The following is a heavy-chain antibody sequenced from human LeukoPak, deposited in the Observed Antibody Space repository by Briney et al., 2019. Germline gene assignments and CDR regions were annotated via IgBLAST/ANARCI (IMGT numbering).Heavy chain of an antibody. J-gene: IGHJ4*02. Sequence: GGSLRLSCAASGFTFSSYAMSWVRQAPRQGLEWVSAISGSGGSTYYADSVKGRFTISRDNAKKSLYLQMNSLRAEDTAVYYCARGAYYFDYWGQGTLVTVSS. CDR1: GFTFSSYA. V-gene: IGHV3-23*01. CDR3: ARGAYYFDY. CDR2: ISGSGGST.